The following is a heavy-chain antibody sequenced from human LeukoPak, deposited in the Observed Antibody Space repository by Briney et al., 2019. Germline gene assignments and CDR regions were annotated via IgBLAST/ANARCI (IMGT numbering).Heavy chain of an antibody. CDR1: GGSISSYY. V-gene: IGHV4-59*01. J-gene: IGHJ5*02. CDR3: ARVRSITIFGVAGGWFDP. Sequence: PSETLSLSCTVSGGSISSYYWSWVRQPPGEGLEWIGYIYYKGGTNYNPSLKSRVTISVDTSKNQFSLQLSSVTAADTAVYYCARVRSITIFGVAGGWFDPWGQGTLVTVSS. CDR2: IYYKGGT. D-gene: IGHD3-3*01.